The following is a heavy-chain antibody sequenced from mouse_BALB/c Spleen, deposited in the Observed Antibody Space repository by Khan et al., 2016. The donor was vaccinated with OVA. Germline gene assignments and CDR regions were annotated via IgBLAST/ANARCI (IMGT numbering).Heavy chain of an antibody. D-gene: IGHD4-1*01. CDR2: ISSTGSYT. CDR3: ARLGTYDY. CDR1: GFAFSNYD. V-gene: IGHV5-9*02. Sequence: EVELVESGGGLVKPGGSLKLSCAASGFAFSNYDMSWVRQTPEKRLEWVATISSTGSYTYYPDSVKGRFSISRDNARNTLYLLMSSLRSEDSALYYCARLGTYDYWGQGTTLTVSS. J-gene: IGHJ2*01.